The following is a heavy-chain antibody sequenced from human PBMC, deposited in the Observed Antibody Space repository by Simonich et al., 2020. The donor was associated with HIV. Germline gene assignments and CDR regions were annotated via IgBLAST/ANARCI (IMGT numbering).Heavy chain of an antibody. CDR3: ARGFYQRLYYFDY. CDR2: INHSGRT. J-gene: IGHJ4*02. Sequence: QVQLQQWGAGLLKPSETLSLTCAVYGGSFSGDYCRWIRQPPGKGLEWIGEINHSGRTNYNPSLKSRVTISVDTSKNQFSLKLSSVTAADTAVYYCARGFYQRLYYFDYWGQGTLVTVSS. V-gene: IGHV4-34*01. D-gene: IGHD2-2*01. CDR1: GGSFSGDY.